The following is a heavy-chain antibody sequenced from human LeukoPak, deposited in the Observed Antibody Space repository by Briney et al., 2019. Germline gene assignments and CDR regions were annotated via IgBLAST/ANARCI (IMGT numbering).Heavy chain of an antibody. V-gene: IGHV4-59*08. CDR3: ARQSGYFDY. CDR1: GGSISSYY. CDR2: IYYSGST. J-gene: IGHJ4*02. Sequence: SETLSLTCTVSGGSISSYYWSWIRQPPGKGLEWIGYIYYSGSTNYNPSLKSRVTISVDTSKNQFSLKLSSVTAADTAVYYCARQSGYFDYWGQGTLVTDSS.